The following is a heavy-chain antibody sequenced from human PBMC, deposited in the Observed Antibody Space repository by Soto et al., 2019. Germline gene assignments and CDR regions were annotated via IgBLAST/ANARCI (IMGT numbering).Heavy chain of an antibody. CDR2: INPGNGNT. D-gene: IGHD3-22*01. CDR3: ARGGYFDSSNYLAY. J-gene: IGHJ4*02. V-gene: IGHV1-3*01. Sequence: ASVKVSCKASGYTFTSYGINWVRQAPGRGLEWMGWINPGNGNTKYSQQFQGRVIIDRDTSASTAYMELSSLRSEDTAVYYCARGGYFDSSNYLAYWGLGTLVTSPQ. CDR1: GYTFTSYG.